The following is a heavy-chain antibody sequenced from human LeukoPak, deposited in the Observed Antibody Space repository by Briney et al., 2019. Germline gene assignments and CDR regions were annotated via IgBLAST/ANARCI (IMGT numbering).Heavy chain of an antibody. CDR2: MLYNGSP. J-gene: IGHJ6*03. CDR1: GYSISSGYY. V-gene: IGHV4-38-2*02. D-gene: IGHD2-2*01. Sequence: PSETLSLTCTVSGYSISSGYYWGWIRQPPGKGLEWIGYMLYNGSPYYSPSRKSRVTISLDTSKNQFSLKVNSVTAADTAVYYCARGDCSSTICYSPMDVWGKGTTVTVSS. CDR3: ARGDCSSTICYSPMDV.